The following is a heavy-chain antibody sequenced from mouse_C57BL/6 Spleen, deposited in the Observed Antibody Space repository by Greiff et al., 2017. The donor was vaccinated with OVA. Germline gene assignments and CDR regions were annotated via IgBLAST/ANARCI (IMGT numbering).Heavy chain of an antibody. CDR1: GFTFSDYG. Sequence: EVKVVESGGGLVKPGGSLKLSCAASGFTFSDYGMHWVRQAPEKGLEWVAYISSGSSTIHYADTVKGRFTISRDNAKNTLFLQMTSLRSEDSAMYYCARDYYGFAYWGQGTLVTVSA. V-gene: IGHV5-17*01. CDR2: ISSGSSTI. D-gene: IGHD1-1*01. J-gene: IGHJ3*01. CDR3: ARDYYGFAY.